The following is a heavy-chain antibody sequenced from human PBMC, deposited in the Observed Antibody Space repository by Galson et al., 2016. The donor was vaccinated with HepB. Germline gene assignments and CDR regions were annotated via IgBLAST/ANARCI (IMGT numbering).Heavy chain of an antibody. CDR2: VSDTGTT. J-gene: IGHJ4*02. CDR1: GFTFRDYW. D-gene: IGHD1-26*01. CDR3: VRDGFRYLSGGTALDY. V-gene: IGHV3-23*01. Sequence: SLRLSCAASGFTFRDYWMNWVRQAPGKGLEWVSGVSDTGTTYYENYVKGRFTISRENSKNTLYLQLNSLRAEDTAVYHCVRDGFRYLSGGTALDYWGQGTPVTVSS.